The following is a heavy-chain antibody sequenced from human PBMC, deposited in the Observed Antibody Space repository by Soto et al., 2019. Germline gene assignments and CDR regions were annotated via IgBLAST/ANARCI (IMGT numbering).Heavy chain of an antibody. V-gene: IGHV3-30-3*01. CDR1: GFTFSSYA. D-gene: IGHD1-26*01. J-gene: IGHJ4*02. CDR2: ISYDGSNK. CDR3: ARVVGDGYNPGVFAY. Sequence: QVQLVESGGGVVQPGRSLRLSCAASGFTFSSYAMHWVRQAPGKGLEWVAVISYDGSNKYYADSVKGRFTISRDNSKNTLYLQMNSLRAEDTAVYYCARVVGDGYNPGVFAYWGQGTLVTVSS.